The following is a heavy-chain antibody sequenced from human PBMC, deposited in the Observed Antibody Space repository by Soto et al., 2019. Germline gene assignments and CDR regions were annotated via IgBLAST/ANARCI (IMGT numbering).Heavy chain of an antibody. J-gene: IGHJ4*02. CDR3: ARGSYYGSGSYYNVGFDY. V-gene: IGHV4-30-4*01. CDR2: IYYSGST. D-gene: IGHD3-10*01. Sequence: TLSLTCTVSGGSISSGDYYWSWIRQPPGKGLEWIGYIYYSGSTYYNPSLKSRVTISVDTSKNQFSLKLSSVTAADTAVYYCARGSYYGSGSYYNVGFDYWGQGTLVTVSS. CDR1: GGSISSGDYY.